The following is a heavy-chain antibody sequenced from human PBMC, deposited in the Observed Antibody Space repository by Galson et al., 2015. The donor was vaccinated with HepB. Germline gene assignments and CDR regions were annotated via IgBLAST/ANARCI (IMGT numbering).Heavy chain of an antibody. D-gene: IGHD3-10*01. V-gene: IGHV4-31*03. Sequence: TLSLTCTVSGVSINSGGYHWNWIRQHPGIGLEWLGYRSSTRSNSNPSLRGRLTLSLDTSKNQFSLKLSSVTAADTAVYYCALSPTYGSGNFGWFAPWGQGSLVTVSS. J-gene: IGHJ5*02. CDR3: ALSPTYGSGNFGWFAP. CDR2: RSSTRS. CDR1: GVSINSGGYH.